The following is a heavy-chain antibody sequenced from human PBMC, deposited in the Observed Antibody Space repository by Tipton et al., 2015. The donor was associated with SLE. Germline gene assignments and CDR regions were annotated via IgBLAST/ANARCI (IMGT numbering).Heavy chain of an antibody. Sequence: QSGAEVKKPGASVKVSCKASGYTFTGYYMHWVRQAPGQGLEWMGWINPNSGGTNYAQKFQGRVTMTRDTSISTAYMELSRLRSDDTAVYYGARRYCSSTSCHSYYYGMDVWGQGTTVTVSS. D-gene: IGHD2-2*01. CDR1: GYTFTGYY. V-gene: IGHV1-2*02. CDR2: INPNSGGT. CDR3: ARRYCSSTSCHSYYYGMDV. J-gene: IGHJ6*02.